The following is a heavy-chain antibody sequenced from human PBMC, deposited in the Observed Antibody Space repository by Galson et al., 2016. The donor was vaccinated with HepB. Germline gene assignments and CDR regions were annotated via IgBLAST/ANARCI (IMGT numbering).Heavy chain of an antibody. V-gene: IGHV6-1*01. Sequence: CLLPGDGVSRNSAACNWTRQCASRGLERLGWTYYRSKWYHDYAVFVKSRILINPDTSKNHFSLQLNSVTPEDTAVYYCARTKWGWFDPWGQGTLVTVSS. CDR1: GDGVSRNSAA. D-gene: IGHD2-8*01. J-gene: IGHJ5*02. CDR3: ARTKWGWFDP. CDR2: TYYRSKWYH.